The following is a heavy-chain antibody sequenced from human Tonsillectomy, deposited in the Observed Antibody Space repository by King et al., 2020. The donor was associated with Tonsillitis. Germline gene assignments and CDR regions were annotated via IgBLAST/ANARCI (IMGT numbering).Heavy chain of an antibody. J-gene: IGHJ5*02. Sequence: VQLVESGGGLVKPGGSLRLSCAASEFTFSNVWMSWVRQAPGKGLEWVGRIKSKTDGGTTDYAAPVRGRFTISRDDSKDTLYLQMNNLKTEDTAVYYCTTDHSGYYPWEESWFDPWGQGTLVTVSS. CDR2: IKSKTDGGTT. D-gene: IGHD3-9*01. CDR3: TTDHSGYYPWEESWFDP. CDR1: EFTFSNVW. V-gene: IGHV3-15*01.